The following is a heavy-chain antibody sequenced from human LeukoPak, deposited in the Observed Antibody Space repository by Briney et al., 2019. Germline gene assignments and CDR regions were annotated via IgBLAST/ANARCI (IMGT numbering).Heavy chain of an antibody. D-gene: IGHD3-3*01. CDR3: ARGGVRFLEWLPLDY. V-gene: IGHV1-8*01. CDR2: MNPNSGNT. CDR1: GYTFTSYD. Sequence: GASVKVSCKASGYTFTSYDINWVRQATGQGLEWMGWMNPNSGNTGYAQKFQGRVTVTRNTSISTAHMELSSLRSEDTAVYYCARGGVRFLEWLPLDYRGQGTLVTVSS. J-gene: IGHJ4*02.